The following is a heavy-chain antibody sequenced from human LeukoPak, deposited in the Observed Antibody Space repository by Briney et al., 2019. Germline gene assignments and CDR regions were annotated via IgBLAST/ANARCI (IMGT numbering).Heavy chain of an antibody. CDR3: ARRRLQNGDYYMDV. CDR2: INHSGST. Sequence: TSETLSLTCAVYGGSFSGYYWSWIRQPPGKGLEWIGEINHSGSTNYNPSLKSRVTISVDTSKNQFSLKLSSVTAADTAVYYCARRRLQNGDYYMDVWGKGTTVTISS. V-gene: IGHV4-34*01. D-gene: IGHD4-17*01. CDR1: GGSFSGYY. J-gene: IGHJ6*03.